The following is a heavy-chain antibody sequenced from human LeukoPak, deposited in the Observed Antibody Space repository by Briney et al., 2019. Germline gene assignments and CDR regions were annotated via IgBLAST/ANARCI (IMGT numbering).Heavy chain of an antibody. D-gene: IGHD3-10*01. CDR2: INPNSGGT. V-gene: IGHV1-2*04. CDR1: GYTFTGYY. J-gene: IGHJ6*02. Sequence: ASVKVSCKASGYTFTGYYMHWVRQAPGQGLEWMGWINPNSGGTNYAQKFQGWVTMTRDTSISTAYMELSRLRSDDTAVYYCARTMVRDDFAEGYYYGMDVWCQGTTVTVSS. CDR3: ARTMVRDDFAEGYYYGMDV.